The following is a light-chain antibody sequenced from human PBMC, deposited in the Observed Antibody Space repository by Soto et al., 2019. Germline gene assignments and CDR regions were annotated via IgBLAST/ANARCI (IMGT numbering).Light chain of an antibody. CDR3: AAWDDSLNGYV. CDR1: SSNIGINT. Sequence: QSVLTQPPSASGTPGQRVTISCSGSSSNIGINTVNWYRQLPGTAPKLLIYSNNPRPSGVPDRFSGSKSGTSASLAVSGLQSEYEADYYCAAWDDSLNGYVFGTGTKLTVL. V-gene: IGLV1-44*01. CDR2: SNN. J-gene: IGLJ1*01.